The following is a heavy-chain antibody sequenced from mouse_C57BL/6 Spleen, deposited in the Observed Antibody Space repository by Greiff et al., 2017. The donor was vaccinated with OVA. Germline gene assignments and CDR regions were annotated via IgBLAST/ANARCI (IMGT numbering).Heavy chain of an antibody. CDR3: ARHEDGYYGSSDWFAY. CDR1: GYTFTEYT. D-gene: IGHD1-1*01. V-gene: IGHV1-62-2*01. Sequence: QVHVKQSGAELVKPGASVKLSCKASGYTFTEYTIHWVKQRSGQGLEWIGWFYPGSGSIKYNEKFKDKATLTADKSSSTVYMELSRLTSEDSAVYFCARHEDGYYGSSDWFAYWGQGTLVTVSA. CDR2: FYPGSGSI. J-gene: IGHJ3*01.